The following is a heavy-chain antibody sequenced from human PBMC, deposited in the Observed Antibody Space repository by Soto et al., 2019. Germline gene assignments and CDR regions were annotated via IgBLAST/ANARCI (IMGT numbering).Heavy chain of an antibody. D-gene: IGHD2-2*01. CDR1: GDSVSSNSAA. V-gene: IGHV6-1*01. CDR2: TYYRSKWYN. CDR3: ARVRRYCSTNSCYSGGDWFDP. J-gene: IGHJ5*02. Sequence: SQTLSLTCAISGDSVSSNSAAWNWIRQSPSRGLEWLGRTYYRSKWYNDYAVSVKSRITINPDTSKNQFSLQLNSVTPEDTAVYYCARVRRYCSTNSCYSGGDWFDPWGQGTLVTVSS.